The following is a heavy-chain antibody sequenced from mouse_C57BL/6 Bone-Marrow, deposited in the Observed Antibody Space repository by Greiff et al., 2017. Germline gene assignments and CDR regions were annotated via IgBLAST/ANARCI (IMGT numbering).Heavy chain of an antibody. J-gene: IGHJ1*03. V-gene: IGHV1-54*01. CDR3: ARGAPYYYGSSYGYFEV. CDR2: INPGSGGT. CDR1: GYAFTNYL. Sequence: VQLQQSGAELVRPGTSVKVSCKASGYAFTNYLIEWVKQRPGQGLEWIGVINPGSGGTNYNQKFKGKATLTADKSSSTAYMQLSSLTSEDSAVYFCARGAPYYYGSSYGYFEVWGTGTTVTVSS. D-gene: IGHD1-1*01.